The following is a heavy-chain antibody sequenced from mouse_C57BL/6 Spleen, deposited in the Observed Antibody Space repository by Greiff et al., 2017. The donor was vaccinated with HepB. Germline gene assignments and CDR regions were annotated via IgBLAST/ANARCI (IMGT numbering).Heavy chain of an antibody. Sequence: EVKLMESGGGLVKPGGSLKLSCAASGFTFSSYTMSWVRQTPEKRLEWVATISGGGGNTYYPDSVKGRFTISRDNAKNTLYLQMSSLRSEDTALYYCARHPQSFITTVVAGNYFDYWGQGTTLTVSS. V-gene: IGHV5-9*01. J-gene: IGHJ2*01. CDR2: ISGGGGNT. CDR1: GFTFSSYT. CDR3: ARHPQSFITTVVAGNYFDY. D-gene: IGHD1-1*01.